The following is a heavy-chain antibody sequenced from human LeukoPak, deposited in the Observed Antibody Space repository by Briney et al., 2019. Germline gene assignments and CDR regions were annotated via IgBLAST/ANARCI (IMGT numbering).Heavy chain of an antibody. Sequence: GGSLRLSCAASGFTFSSYAMHWVRQAPGKGLEWVAVISYDGSSKYYADSVKGRFTISRDNSKNTLYLQMNSLRAEDTAVYYCARDGRYYDFWSGLAVPDYGMDVWGQGTTVTVSS. CDR2: ISYDGSSK. CDR3: ARDGRYYDFWSGLAVPDYGMDV. D-gene: IGHD3-3*01. V-gene: IGHV3-30-3*01. J-gene: IGHJ6*02. CDR1: GFTFSSYA.